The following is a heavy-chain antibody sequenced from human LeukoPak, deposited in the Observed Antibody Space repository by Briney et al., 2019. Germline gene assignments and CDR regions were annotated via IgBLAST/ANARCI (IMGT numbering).Heavy chain of an antibody. CDR1: GGSISSSSYY. CDR2: IYYSGST. CDR3: ASQPLYDSSGYYVN. J-gene: IGHJ4*02. D-gene: IGHD3-22*01. V-gene: IGHV4-39*01. Sequence: SETLSLTCTVSGGSISSSSYYWGWIRQPPGKGLEWIGSIYYSGSTYYNPSLKSRVTISVDTSKNQFSLKLSSVTAADTAVYYCASQPLYDSSGYYVNWGQGTLVTVSS.